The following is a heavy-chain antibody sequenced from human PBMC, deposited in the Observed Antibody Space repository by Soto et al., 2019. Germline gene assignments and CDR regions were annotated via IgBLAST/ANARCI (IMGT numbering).Heavy chain of an antibody. V-gene: IGHV4-59*08. D-gene: IGHD3-22*01. CDR1: GGSISSFY. CDR2: IYYSGST. Sequence: SVTLSLTCTVSGGSISSFYWSWIRQPPGKGLEWIGYIYYSGSTNYNPSLKSRVTISVDTSKNQFSLKLSSVTAADTAVYYCARGLYYYDSSGWYFDYWGQGTLVNAPQ. CDR3: ARGLYYYDSSGWYFDY. J-gene: IGHJ4*02.